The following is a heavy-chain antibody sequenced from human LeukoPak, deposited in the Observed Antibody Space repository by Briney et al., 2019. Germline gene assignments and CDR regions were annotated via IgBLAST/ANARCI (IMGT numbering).Heavy chain of an antibody. CDR1: GYTFTDYY. J-gene: IGHJ4*02. CDR2: INPNSGGT. V-gene: IGHV1-2*02. CDR3: ATVNHPRSGSGWYDY. D-gene: IGHD6-19*01. Sequence: VASVKVSCKASGYTFTDYYLHWVRQAPGQGLEWMGWINPNSGGTNYAQKFQGRVTMTRDTSISTAYLDLSRLRSDDTAVYYCATVNHPRSGSGWYDYWGQGTLVTVSS.